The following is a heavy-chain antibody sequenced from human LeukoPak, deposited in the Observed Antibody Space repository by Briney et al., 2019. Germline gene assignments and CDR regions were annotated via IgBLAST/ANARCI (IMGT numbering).Heavy chain of an antibody. J-gene: IGHJ6*02. CDR1: GYTFTTYY. V-gene: IGHV1-46*01. CDR3: ARDRHGSGTYNYYGMDV. CDR2: INPSGGST. Sequence: GASVKVSCKASGYTFTTYYMHWVRQAPGQGLEWMGIINPSGGSTTYAQKFQGRVTITRDTSTSTAYMEVSSLRFEDTAVYYCARDRHGSGTYNYYGMDVWGQGTTVTVSS. D-gene: IGHD3-10*01.